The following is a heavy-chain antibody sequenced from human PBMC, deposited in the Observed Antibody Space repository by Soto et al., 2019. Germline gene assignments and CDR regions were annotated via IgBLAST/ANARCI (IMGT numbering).Heavy chain of an antibody. CDR2: INYRGST. CDR1: GGSINSGDSY. V-gene: IGHV4-31*03. J-gene: IGHJ4*02. CDR3: ARDAPGLAPY. Sequence: QVQLQESGPGLVRPSQTLSLTCTVSGGSINSGDSYWNWIRQHPEKGLEWIGYINYRGSTFYNPSLKSRIIISVDTSKNQFSLKLSSVTAADTAVYYCARDAPGLAPYWGQGTLVTVSS. D-gene: IGHD3-3*02.